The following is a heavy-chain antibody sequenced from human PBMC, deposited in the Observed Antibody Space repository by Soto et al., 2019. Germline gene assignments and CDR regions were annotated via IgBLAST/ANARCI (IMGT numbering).Heavy chain of an antibody. Sequence: EVQLLESGGGLVQPGGSLRLSCAASGFTFSSYAMSCVRQAPGKGLEWVSAISGSGGSTYYADSVKGRFTISRDNSKNTLYLQMNSLRAEDTAVYYCAKDQSDLHWYFDLWGRGTLVTVSS. V-gene: IGHV3-23*01. CDR1: GFTFSSYA. J-gene: IGHJ2*01. CDR2: ISGSGGST. CDR3: AKDQSDLHWYFDL.